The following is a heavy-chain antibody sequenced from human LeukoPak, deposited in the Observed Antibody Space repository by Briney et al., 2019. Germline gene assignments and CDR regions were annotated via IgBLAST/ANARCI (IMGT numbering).Heavy chain of an antibody. J-gene: IGHJ4*02. V-gene: IGHV3-21*04. CDR1: GFTFNTYT. D-gene: IGHD6-6*01. CDR2: ISSGTSYI. Sequence: PGGSLRLSCAASGFTFNTYTMNWVRQAPGKGLEWVSSISSGTSYIYYADSVKGRFTISRDNSKNSLYLQMNSLRTEDTALYYCAKDSSSAYFDYWGQGTLVTVSS. CDR3: AKDSSSAYFDY.